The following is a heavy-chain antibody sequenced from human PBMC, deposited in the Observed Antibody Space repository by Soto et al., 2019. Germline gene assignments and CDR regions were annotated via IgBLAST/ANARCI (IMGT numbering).Heavy chain of an antibody. CDR1: GGSITSDH. J-gene: IGHJ4*01. Sequence: SETLSLTCTLSGGSITSDHWSWIRQPPEKGLEWIGQIFYSGSTSYNPSLKNRVTISIDTSKKQFSLRLSSVTAADTAVYFCERHDGFSSGWIFDYWGHGTLVTVSS. CDR3: ERHDGFSSGWIFDY. CDR2: IFYSGST. D-gene: IGHD6-19*01. V-gene: IGHV4-59*08.